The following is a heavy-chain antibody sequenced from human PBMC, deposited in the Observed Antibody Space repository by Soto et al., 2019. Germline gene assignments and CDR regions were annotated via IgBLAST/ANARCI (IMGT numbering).Heavy chain of an antibody. CDR3: AKEKSGVAARPSYFDY. D-gene: IGHD6-6*01. J-gene: IGHJ4*02. V-gene: IGHV3-23*01. CDR1: GFTFSSYA. Sequence: PGGSLRLSCAGSGFTFSSYAMSWVRQAPGKGLEWVSAISGSGGSTYYADSVKGRFTISRDNSKNTLYLQMNSLRAEDTAVYYCAKEKSGVAARPSYFDYWGQGTLVTVSS. CDR2: ISGSGGST.